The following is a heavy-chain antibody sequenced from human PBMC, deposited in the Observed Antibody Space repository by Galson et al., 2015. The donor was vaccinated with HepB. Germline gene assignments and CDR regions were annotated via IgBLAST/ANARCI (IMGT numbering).Heavy chain of an antibody. D-gene: IGHD3-3*02. CDR1: GDSVSSHGPA. V-gene: IGHV6-1*01. Sequence: CAISGDSVSSHGPAWNWIRLSPSRGLERLGRTYYRSKWYNDYAVSLNSRVTINPDTTKNQISLHLNSVTPEDTAVYYCGRGWLALGFDTWGQGTMVTVSP. CDR2: TYYRSKWYN. CDR3: GRGWLALGFDT. J-gene: IGHJ3*02.